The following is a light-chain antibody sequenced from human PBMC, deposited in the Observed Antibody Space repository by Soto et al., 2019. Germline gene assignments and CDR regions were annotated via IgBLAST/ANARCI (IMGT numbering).Light chain of an antibody. CDR2: ATS. V-gene: IGKV1-39*01. Sequence: DIQMTQSPSSLSASVGDRVTITCRASQSVNTNLNWYQQKPGKAPNLLLYATSTLQSGVPSRFSGSGSGTDFTLSISSLQPEDFATYHCQQSYSIPLTFGGGTKVEIK. CDR3: QQSYSIPLT. J-gene: IGKJ4*01. CDR1: QSVNTN.